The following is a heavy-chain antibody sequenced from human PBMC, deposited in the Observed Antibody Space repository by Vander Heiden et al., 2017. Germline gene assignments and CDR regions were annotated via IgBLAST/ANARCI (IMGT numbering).Heavy chain of an antibody. CDR2: ISYDGSNK. V-gene: IGHV3-30*19. J-gene: IGHJ1*01. D-gene: IGHD2-15*01. CDR3: AKVRGKGGGVADTPPKH. CDR1: GFTFISYG. Sequence: QVQLVESGGGVVQPGRSLRLSCAASGFTFISYGMHWVRQAPGKGLEWVAVISYDGSNKYYADSVKGRVTISRDNSKNTLYLKLNSLRAEDTAVYYCAKVRGKGGGVADTPPKHWGQGSMVTVYS.